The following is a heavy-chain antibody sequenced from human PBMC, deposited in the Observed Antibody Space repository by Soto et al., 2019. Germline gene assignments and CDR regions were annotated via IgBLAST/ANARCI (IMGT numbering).Heavy chain of an antibody. CDR2: ISAYNGNT. V-gene: IGHV1-18*01. D-gene: IGHD6-6*01. CDR3: ARGTSIAARPPSGYDEENYYGMDV. J-gene: IGHJ6*02. CDR1: GYTFTSYG. Sequence: QVQLVQSGAEVKKPGASVKVSCKASGYTFTSYGISWVRQAPGQGLEWMGWISAYNGNTNYAQKLQGRVTMTTDTSTSTAYMELRSLRCDDRAVYYCARGTSIAARPPSGYDEENYYGMDVWGQGTTVTVSS.